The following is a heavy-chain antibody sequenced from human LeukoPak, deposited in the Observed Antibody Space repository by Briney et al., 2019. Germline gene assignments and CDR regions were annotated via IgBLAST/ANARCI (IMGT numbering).Heavy chain of an antibody. CDR1: GFTFNSYS. J-gene: IGHJ6*02. Sequence: GGSLRLSRAVSGFTFNSYSMNWVRQAPGKGLEWISYISRDSSSIYYADSVKGRFTISRDNAKNSLYLQMNSLRDDDTAVYYCARRPYSDTSGRLSDVWGQGTTVTVSS. V-gene: IGHV3-48*02. CDR2: ISRDSSSI. CDR3: ARRPYSDTSGRLSDV. D-gene: IGHD3-22*01.